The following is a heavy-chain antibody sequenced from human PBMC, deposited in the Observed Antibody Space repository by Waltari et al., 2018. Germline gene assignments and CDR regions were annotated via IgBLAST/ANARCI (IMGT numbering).Heavy chain of an antibody. V-gene: IGHV1-8*02. CDR3: ARDKGVATTYDAFDI. Sequence: QVQLVQSGAEVKKPGASVKVSCKASGYTFTSYDINWVRQATGQGLEWMGWMNPNSGNTGYAQKLQGRVTMTTDTSTSTAYMELRSLRSDDTAVYYCARDKGVATTYDAFDIWGQGTMVTVSS. D-gene: IGHD5-12*01. CDR2: MNPNSGNT. CDR1: GYTFTSYD. J-gene: IGHJ3*02.